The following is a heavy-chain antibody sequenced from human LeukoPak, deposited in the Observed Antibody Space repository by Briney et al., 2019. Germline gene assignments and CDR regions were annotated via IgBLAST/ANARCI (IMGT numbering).Heavy chain of an antibody. D-gene: IGHD6-13*01. V-gene: IGHV1-69*04. CDR1: GGTFSSYA. J-gene: IGHJ4*02. CDR3: ARGHIGSSWYVPILHY. Sequence: GASVKVSCKASGGTFSSYAISWVRQAPGQGLEWMGRIIPILGIANYAQKFQGRVTITADKSTSTAYMELSSLRSEDTAVYYCARGHIGSSWYVPILHYWGQGTLVTVSS. CDR2: IIPILGIA.